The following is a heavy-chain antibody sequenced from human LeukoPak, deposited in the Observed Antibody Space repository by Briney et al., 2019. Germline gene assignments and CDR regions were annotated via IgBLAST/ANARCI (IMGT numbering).Heavy chain of an antibody. CDR1: GFTFSSYA. J-gene: IGHJ4*02. Sequence: GGSLRLSCAASGFTFSSYAMNWARQAPGKGLEWVSAISGSGASTYYADSVKGLFTISRDNSKNTPYLQMNSLRAEDTAIYYCAKAALRYQLLSSLDYWGQGTLVTVSS. CDR3: AKAALRYQLLSSLDY. D-gene: IGHD2-2*01. CDR2: ISGSGAST. V-gene: IGHV3-23*01.